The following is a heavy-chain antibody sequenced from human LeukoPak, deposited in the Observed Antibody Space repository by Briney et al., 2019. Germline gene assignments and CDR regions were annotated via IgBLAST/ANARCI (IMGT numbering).Heavy chain of an antibody. CDR2: IIPIFGTA. Sequence: SVKVSFKASGGTFSSYAISWVRQAPGQGLEWMGGIIPIFGTANYAQKFQGRVTITADESTSTAYMELSSLRSEDTAVYYCAKRGHYYDSSGYFDEWGQGTLVTVSS. D-gene: IGHD3-22*01. CDR1: GGTFSSYA. J-gene: IGHJ4*02. V-gene: IGHV1-69*01. CDR3: AKRGHYYDSSGYFDE.